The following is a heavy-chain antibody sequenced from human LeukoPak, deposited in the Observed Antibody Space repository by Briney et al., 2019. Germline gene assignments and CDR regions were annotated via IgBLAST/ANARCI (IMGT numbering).Heavy chain of an antibody. V-gene: IGHV3-64*01. CDR3: ARALGYSSGWYTDY. CDR2: ISSNGGGT. J-gene: IGHJ4*02. D-gene: IGHD6-19*01. CDR1: GFTFSSFA. Sequence: PGGSLRLSCAASGFTFSSFAMHWVRQAPGKGLEYVSAISSNGGGTYYANFVKGRFTISRDNSKNTLFLQMGSLTAEDTAVYYCARALGYSSGWYTDYWGQGTLVTASS.